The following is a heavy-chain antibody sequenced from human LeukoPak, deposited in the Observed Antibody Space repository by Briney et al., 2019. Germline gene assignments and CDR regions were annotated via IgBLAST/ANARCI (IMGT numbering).Heavy chain of an antibody. CDR3: ARVGSSGWYRLSMFDY. CDR2: IYYGGST. CDR1: GGSISSYY. Sequence: KASETLSLTCTVSGGSISSYYWSWIRQPPGKGLEWIGYIYYGGSTNYNPSLKSRVTISVDTSKNQFSLKLSSVTAADTAVYYCARVGSSGWYRLSMFDYWGQGTLVTVSS. D-gene: IGHD6-19*01. V-gene: IGHV4-59*01. J-gene: IGHJ4*02.